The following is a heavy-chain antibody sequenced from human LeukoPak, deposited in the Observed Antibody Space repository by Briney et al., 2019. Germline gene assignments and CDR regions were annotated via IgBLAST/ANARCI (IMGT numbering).Heavy chain of an antibody. CDR3: AFPGIAAAGFDY. CDR1: GFTFSSYS. V-gene: IGHV3-21*01. J-gene: IGHJ4*02. Sequence: GGSLRLSCAASGFTFSSYSMNWVRQAPGKGLEWVSSISSSSSYIYYADSVKGRFTISRDNAKNSLYLQMNSLRAEDTAVYYCAFPGIAAAGFDYWGQGTLVTVSS. CDR2: ISSSSSYI. D-gene: IGHD6-13*01.